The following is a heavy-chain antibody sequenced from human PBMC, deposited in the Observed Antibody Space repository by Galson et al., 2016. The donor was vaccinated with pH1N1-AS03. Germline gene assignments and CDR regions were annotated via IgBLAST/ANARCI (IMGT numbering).Heavy chain of an antibody. J-gene: IGHJ6*02. Sequence: SVKVSCKASGYTFTSYYIHWVRQAPGQGREWMGIINPSDGTTNYAQRFQGRVTMTRDTSTSTVYMELSSLRSDDTAVYYCARVSAGPTGYYYAMDVWGQGTTVTVSS. CDR3: ARVSAGPTGYYYAMDV. CDR2: INPSDGTT. V-gene: IGHV1-46*01. D-gene: IGHD1-14*01. CDR1: GYTFTSYY.